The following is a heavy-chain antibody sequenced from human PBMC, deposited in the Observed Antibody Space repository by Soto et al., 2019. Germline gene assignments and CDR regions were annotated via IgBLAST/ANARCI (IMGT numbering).Heavy chain of an antibody. D-gene: IGHD6-19*01. CDR2: IYTSGST. J-gene: IGHJ4*02. CDR1: GGSISSYY. V-gene: IGHV4-4*07. CDR3: ARSPEGYSSGWYTTPFDY. Sequence: LPLTCTVSGGSISSYYWSWIRQPAGKGLEWIGRIYTSGSTNYNPSLKSRVTMSVDTSKNQFSLKLSSVTAADTAVYYCARSPEGYSSGWYTTPFDYWGQGTLVTVS.